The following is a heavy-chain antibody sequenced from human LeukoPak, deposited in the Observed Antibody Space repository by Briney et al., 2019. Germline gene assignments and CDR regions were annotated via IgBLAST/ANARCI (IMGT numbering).Heavy chain of an antibody. CDR2: ISSSSSYI. Sequence: GGSLRLSCAASGFTFSSYSMNWVRQAPGKGLEWVSSISSSSSYIYYADSVKGRFTISRDNAKNSLYLQVNSLRAEDTAVYYCAKKTIVGATVDAFDIWGQGTMVTVSS. D-gene: IGHD1-26*01. J-gene: IGHJ3*02. CDR3: AKKTIVGATVDAFDI. V-gene: IGHV3-21*01. CDR1: GFTFSSYS.